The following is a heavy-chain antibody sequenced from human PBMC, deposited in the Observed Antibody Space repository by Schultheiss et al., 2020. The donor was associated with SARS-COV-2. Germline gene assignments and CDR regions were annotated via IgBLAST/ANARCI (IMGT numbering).Heavy chain of an antibody. CDR1: GFTFSSYW. V-gene: IGHV3-23*01. Sequence: GGSLRLSCAASGFTFSSYWMSWVRQAPGKGLEWVSTINGGGGGTYYADSVKGRFTISRDNAKNSLYLQMNSLRAEDTAVYYCAKDNSGYCSSTSCPYYYYYYMDVWGKGTTVTVSS. CDR2: INGGGGGT. D-gene: IGHD2-2*01. J-gene: IGHJ6*03. CDR3: AKDNSGYCSSTSCPYYYYYYMDV.